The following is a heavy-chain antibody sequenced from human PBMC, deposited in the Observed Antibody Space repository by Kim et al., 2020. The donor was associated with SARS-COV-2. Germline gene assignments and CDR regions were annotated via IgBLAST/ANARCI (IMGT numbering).Heavy chain of an antibody. Sequence: GGSLRLSCAASGFTFSSYAMHWVRQAPGKGLEWVAVISYDGSNKYYADSVKGRFTISRDNSKNTLYLQMNSLRAEDTAVYYCASQPTTRGYWGQGTLVTVSS. CDR3: ASQPTTRGY. CDR1: GFTFSSYA. D-gene: IGHD4-17*01. V-gene: IGHV3-30*04. CDR2: ISYDGSNK. J-gene: IGHJ4*02.